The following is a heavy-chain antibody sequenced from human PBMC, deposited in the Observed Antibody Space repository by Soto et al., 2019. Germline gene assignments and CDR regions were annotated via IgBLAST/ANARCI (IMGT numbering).Heavy chain of an antibody. CDR1: GGSISSSSYY. Sequence: SATLSLTCTVSGGSISSSSYYWGWIRQPPGKGLEWIGSIYYSGSTYYNPSLKSRVTISVDTSKNQFSLKLSSVTAADTAVYYCARRVAAAGIWWFDPWGQGTLVTVSS. CDR2: IYYSGST. D-gene: IGHD6-13*01. CDR3: ARRVAAAGIWWFDP. J-gene: IGHJ5*02. V-gene: IGHV4-39*01.